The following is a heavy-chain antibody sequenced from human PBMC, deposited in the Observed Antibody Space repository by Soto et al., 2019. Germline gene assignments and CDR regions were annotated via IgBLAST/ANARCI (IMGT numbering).Heavy chain of an antibody. CDR2: IYYSGST. J-gene: IGHJ4*02. V-gene: IGHV4-59*08. CDR3: ARHAGTGYYFDY. Sequence: SETPSLTCTVSGGSISSYYWSWIRQPPGKGLEWIGYIYYSGSTNYNPSLKSRVTISVDTSKNQFSLKLSSVTAADTAVYYCARHAGTGYYFDYWGQGTLVTVSS. CDR1: GGSISSYY. D-gene: IGHD1-1*01.